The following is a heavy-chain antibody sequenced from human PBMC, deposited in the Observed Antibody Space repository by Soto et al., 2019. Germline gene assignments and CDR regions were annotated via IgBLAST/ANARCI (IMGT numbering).Heavy chain of an antibody. J-gene: IGHJ4*02. CDR2: ISGSGGST. D-gene: IGHD3-22*01. V-gene: IGHV3-23*01. CDR3: AKTDYYDSSGLDTVHVYY. CDR1: GFTFSSYA. Sequence: GGSLRLSCAASGFTFSSYAMSWVRQAPGKGLEWVSAISGSGGSTYYADSVKGRFTISRDNSKNTLYLQMNSLRAEDTAVYYCAKTDYYDSSGLDTVHVYYWGQGTLVTVSS.